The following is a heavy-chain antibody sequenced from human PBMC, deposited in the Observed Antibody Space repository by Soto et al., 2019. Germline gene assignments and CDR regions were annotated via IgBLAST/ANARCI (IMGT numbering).Heavy chain of an antibody. CDR3: ARQYVELGDLDY. V-gene: IGHV1-46*04. Sequence: QVQLVQSGAEVKKPGASVKVSCKASGYIFSNYYIHWVRQAPGQGPEWMGIVNPTDGSTTYAQKLQGRLTMTRDTSTSTVYMELSSLRSEDTAFYYCARQYVELGDLDYWGQGNMVTVSS. CDR1: GYIFSNYY. CDR2: VNPTDGST. J-gene: IGHJ4*02. D-gene: IGHD3-16*01.